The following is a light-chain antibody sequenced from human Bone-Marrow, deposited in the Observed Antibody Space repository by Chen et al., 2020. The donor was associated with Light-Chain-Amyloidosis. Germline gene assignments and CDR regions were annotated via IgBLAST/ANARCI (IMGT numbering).Light chain of an antibody. V-gene: IGLV3-21*02. CDR3: QVWDRSSDRPV. Sequence: SYVLTQPSSVSVAPGQTATIACGGNNIGSTSVHWYQQTPGQAPLLVVYDDSDRPSGIPERLSGSHSAPTAILTISGVEAGDEADYYCQVWDRSSDRPVFGGGTKLTVL. CDR2: DDS. J-gene: IGLJ3*02. CDR1: NIGSTS.